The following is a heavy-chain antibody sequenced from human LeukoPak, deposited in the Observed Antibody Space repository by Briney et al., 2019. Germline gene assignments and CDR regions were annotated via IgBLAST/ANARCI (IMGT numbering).Heavy chain of an antibody. J-gene: IGHJ6*03. V-gene: IGHV1-8*01. Sequence: GASVTVSCKASGHTFTSYDINWVRQATGQGLEWMGWMNPNSGNTGYAQKFQGRVTMTRNTSISTAYMELSSLRSEDTAVYYCASIAAAGTYYYYMDVWGKGTTVTVSS. D-gene: IGHD6-13*01. CDR3: ASIAAAGTYYYYMDV. CDR1: GHTFTSYD. CDR2: MNPNSGNT.